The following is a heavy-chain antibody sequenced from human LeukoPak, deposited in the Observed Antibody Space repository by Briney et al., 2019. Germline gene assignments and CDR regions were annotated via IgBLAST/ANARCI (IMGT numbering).Heavy chain of an antibody. Sequence: GASVKVSCKASGGTFSSYAISWVRQAPGQGLEWMGGIIPIFGTANYAQKFQGRVTITTDESTSTAYMELSSLRSEDTAVYYCARDSARSSGWYDIAAFDIWGQGTMVTVSS. CDR3: ARDSARSSGWYDIAAFDI. V-gene: IGHV1-69*05. CDR1: GGTFSSYA. CDR2: IIPIFGTA. D-gene: IGHD6-19*01. J-gene: IGHJ3*02.